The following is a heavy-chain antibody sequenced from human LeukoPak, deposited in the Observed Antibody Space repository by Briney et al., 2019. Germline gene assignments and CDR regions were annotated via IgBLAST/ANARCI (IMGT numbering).Heavy chain of an antibody. CDR3: ARGAEAETSPLDF. J-gene: IGHJ4*02. CDR2: INPKSGAA. Sequence: RASVKVSCKSSGYTFTGYYMHWVRQPPGQGLEWLGCINPKSGAADYAQQFRGRVTMTRDTSINTDYMEMKRVTADDTAVYYCARGAEAETSPLDFWGQGTLVIVS. V-gene: IGHV1-2*02. CDR1: GYTFTGYY. D-gene: IGHD6-13*01.